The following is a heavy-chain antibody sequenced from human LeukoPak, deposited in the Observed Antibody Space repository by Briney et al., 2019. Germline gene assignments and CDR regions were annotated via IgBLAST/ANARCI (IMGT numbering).Heavy chain of an antibody. CDR1: GGSFSGYY. J-gene: IGHJ6*03. D-gene: IGHD5-18*01. CDR3: ARGPPSRGYSYGAPYYYYYMDV. CDR2: ISHSGST. Sequence: PSETLSLTCAVYGGSFSGYYWSWIRQPPGKGLEWIGEISHSGSTNYNPSLKSRVTISVDTSKNQFSLKLSSVTAADTAVYYCARGPPSRGYSYGAPYYYYYMDVWGKGTTVTVSS. V-gene: IGHV4-34*01.